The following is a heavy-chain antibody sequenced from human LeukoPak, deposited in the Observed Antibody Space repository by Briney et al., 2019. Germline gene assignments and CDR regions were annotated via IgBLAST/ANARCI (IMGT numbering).Heavy chain of an antibody. V-gene: IGHV3-30-3*01. D-gene: IGHD2-2*01. CDR1: GFTFSSYA. Sequence: GGSLRLSCAASGFTFSSYAMHWVRQAPGKGLEWVAVISYDGSNKYYADSVKGRFTISRDNSRNTLYLQMNSLRAEDTAAYYCARGPLYCSSTSCYSGYGMDVWGQGTTVTVSS. CDR3: ARGPLYCSSTSCYSGYGMDV. J-gene: IGHJ6*02. CDR2: ISYDGSNK.